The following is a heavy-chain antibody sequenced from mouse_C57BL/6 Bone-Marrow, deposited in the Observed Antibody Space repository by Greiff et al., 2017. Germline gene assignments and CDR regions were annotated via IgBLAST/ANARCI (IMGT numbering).Heavy chain of an antibody. J-gene: IGHJ2*01. Sequence: QVQLQQSGAELVRPGTSVKVSCKASGYAFTNYLIEWVKQRPGQGLEWIGVINPGSGGTNYNEKFKGKATLTADKSSSTAYMQLSSLTSEDSAVYFCAREDSSGLFDYWGQGTTLTVSS. D-gene: IGHD3-2*02. CDR2: INPGSGGT. CDR1: GYAFTNYL. CDR3: AREDSSGLFDY. V-gene: IGHV1-54*01.